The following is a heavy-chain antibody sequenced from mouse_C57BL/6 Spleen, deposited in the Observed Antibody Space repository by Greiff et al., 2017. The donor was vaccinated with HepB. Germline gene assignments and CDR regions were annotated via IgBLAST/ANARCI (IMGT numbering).Heavy chain of an antibody. V-gene: IGHV5-9-1*02. CDR1: GFTFSSYA. CDR2: ISSGGDYI. J-gene: IGHJ1*03. Sequence: DVMLVESGEGLVKPGGSLKLSCAASGFTFSSYAMSWVRQTPEQRLEWVAYISSGGDYIYYADTVKGRFTISRDNARNTLYLQMSSLKSEDTAMYYCTRGRYDYEEWYVDVWGRGTTVTVAS. D-gene: IGHD2-4*01. CDR3: TRGRYDYEEWYVDV.